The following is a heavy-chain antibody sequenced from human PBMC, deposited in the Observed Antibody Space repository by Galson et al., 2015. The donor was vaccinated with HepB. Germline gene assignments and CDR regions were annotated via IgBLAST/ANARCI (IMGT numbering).Heavy chain of an antibody. CDR1: GFTFSTRD. Sequence: SLRLSCAASGFTFSTRDIHWVRQAPGKGLEWVAVFWNERDSEYYADSVKGRFTVSRDISKNTLYLEMNSLRAEDTAVYYCARDRDRTTLFFDHWGQGTLVTVSS. CDR2: FWNERDSE. CDR3: ARDRDRTTLFFDH. D-gene: IGHD2/OR15-2a*01. J-gene: IGHJ4*02. V-gene: IGHV3-33*01.